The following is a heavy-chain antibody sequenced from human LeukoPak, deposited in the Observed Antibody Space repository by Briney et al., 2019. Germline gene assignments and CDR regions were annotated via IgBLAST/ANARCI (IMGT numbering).Heavy chain of an antibody. CDR2: IYYSGST. CDR3: ARENGYRYDY. V-gene: IGHV4-59*01. CDR1: GGSITSYY. J-gene: IGHJ4*02. Sequence: KPSETLSLTCTVSGGSITSYYWSWIRQPPGQGLEWIGSIYYSGSTNYNPSLKSRVTISVDTSKNQFSLKLSSVTAADTALYYCARENGYRYDYWGQGTLVTVSS. D-gene: IGHD5-18*01.